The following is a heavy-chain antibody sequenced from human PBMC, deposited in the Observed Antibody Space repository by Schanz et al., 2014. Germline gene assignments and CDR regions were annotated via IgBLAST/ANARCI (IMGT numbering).Heavy chain of an antibody. V-gene: IGHV3-53*01. CDR2: IYSGGST. CDR1: GFTVSSHY. CDR3: AKCIGWYGRCAFDI. D-gene: IGHD6-19*01. Sequence: VELVESGGGVVKPGGSLRLSCAASGFTVSSHYMSWVRQAPGKGLEWVAVIYSGGSTFYTDSAKGRFTISRDNSKNTLYLQMNSLIAEDTAVYYCAKCIGWYGRCAFDIWGQGTMVTVSS. J-gene: IGHJ3*02.